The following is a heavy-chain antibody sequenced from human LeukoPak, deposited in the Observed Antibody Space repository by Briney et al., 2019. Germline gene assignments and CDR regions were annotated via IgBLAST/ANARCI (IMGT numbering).Heavy chain of an antibody. J-gene: IGHJ1*01. CDR2: ISRSSSTI. D-gene: IGHD3-22*01. V-gene: IGHV3-48*04. Sequence: GGSLRLSCAASGFTFSRYSMNWVRQAPGKRLEWVSYISRSSSTIHYADSVKGRFTISRDNAKNSLYLQMNSLRAEDTAVYYCATYSSLNRREFQYWGQGTLLTVSS. CDR1: GFTFSRYS. CDR3: ATYSSLNRREFQY.